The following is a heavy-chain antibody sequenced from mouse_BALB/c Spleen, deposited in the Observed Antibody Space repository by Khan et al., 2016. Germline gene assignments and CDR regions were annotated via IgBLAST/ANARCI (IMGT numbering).Heavy chain of an antibody. CDR1: GYSITSDYA. Sequence: EVQLQESGPGLVKPSQSLSLTCTVTGYSITSDYAWNWIRQFPGNKLEWMGYISYSGSTSYNPSLKSRISITRDTSKNQFFLQLNSVTTEDTATYYCARSYDYGSSYYFDYWGQGTTLTVSS. CDR3: ARSYDYGSSYYFDY. J-gene: IGHJ2*01. CDR2: ISYSGST. V-gene: IGHV3-2*02. D-gene: IGHD1-1*01.